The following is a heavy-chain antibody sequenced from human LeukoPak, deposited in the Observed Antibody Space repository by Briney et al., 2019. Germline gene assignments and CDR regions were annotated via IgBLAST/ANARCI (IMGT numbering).Heavy chain of an antibody. V-gene: IGHV4-30-4*01. CDR2: IYYSGST. CDR3: ARGRLKTDGMDV. CDR1: GGSISSGDYY. Sequence: SETLSLTCTVSGGSISSGDYYWSWIRQPPGTGLEWIGYIYYSGSTYYNPSLKSRVTISVDTSKNQFSLKLSSVTAADTAVYYCARGRLKTDGMDVWGQGTTVTVSS. J-gene: IGHJ6*02.